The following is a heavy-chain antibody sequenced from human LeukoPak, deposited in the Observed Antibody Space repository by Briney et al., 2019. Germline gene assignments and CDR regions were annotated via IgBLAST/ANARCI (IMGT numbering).Heavy chain of an antibody. V-gene: IGHV3-73*01. J-gene: IGHJ4*02. CDR3: TTRPGVVGATRDY. CDR1: GFTFSGSA. CDR2: IRSKANSYAT. D-gene: IGHD1-26*01. Sequence: PGGPLRLSCAASGFTFSGSAMHWVRQASGKGLEWVGRIRSKANSYATAYAASVKGRFTISRDDSKNTAYLQMNSLKTEDTAVYYCTTRPGVVGATRDYWGQGTLVTVSS.